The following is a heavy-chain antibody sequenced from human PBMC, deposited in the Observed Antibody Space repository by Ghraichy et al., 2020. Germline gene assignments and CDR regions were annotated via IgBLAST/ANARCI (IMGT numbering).Heavy chain of an antibody. CDR2: TRQDGSEK. D-gene: IGHD2-21*02. V-gene: IGHV3-7*01. CDR1: GFTLNNYL. J-gene: IGHJ2*01. CDR3: ARVVSGDSGGYVDF. Sequence: GESLNISCAASGFTLNNYLMSWVRQAPGKGLEWVANTRQDGSEKDYVDSVKGRFTISRDNAKNSLYLQMNSLRVEDTAVYHCARVVSGDSGGYVDFWGRGTLVTVSS.